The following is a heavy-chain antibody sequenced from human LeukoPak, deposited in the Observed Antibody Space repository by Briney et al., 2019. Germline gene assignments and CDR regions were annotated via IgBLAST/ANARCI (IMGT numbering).Heavy chain of an antibody. CDR1: GFTFGDYA. CDR3: ARARIAGRRSFDY. Sequence: GSLRLSCSTSGFTFGDYAMSWVRQAPGKGLERISFINSSPYGGTTEYAASVKGRFTISRDDSKSSAYLQMNSLKIEDTAVYYCARARIAGRRSFDYWGQGTLVTVSS. J-gene: IGHJ4*02. V-gene: IGHV3-49*04. CDR2: INSSPYGGTT. D-gene: IGHD6-6*01.